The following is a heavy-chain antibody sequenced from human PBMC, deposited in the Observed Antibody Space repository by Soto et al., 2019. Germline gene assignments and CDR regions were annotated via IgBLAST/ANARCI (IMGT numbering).Heavy chain of an antibody. Sequence: GGSLRLSCAASGFTFSSYAMSWVRQAPGKGLEWVSAISGSGGSTYYADSVKGRFTISRDNSKNTLYLQMNSLRAEDTAVYYCAKVSYYDFWSGHRYFDYWGQGTLVTVSS. CDR3: AKVSYYDFWSGHRYFDY. CDR2: ISGSGGST. D-gene: IGHD3-3*01. V-gene: IGHV3-23*01. CDR1: GFTFSSYA. J-gene: IGHJ4*02.